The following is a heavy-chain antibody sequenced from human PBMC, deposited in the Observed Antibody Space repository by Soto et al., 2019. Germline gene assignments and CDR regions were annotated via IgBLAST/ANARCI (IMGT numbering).Heavy chain of an antibody. V-gene: IGHV3-49*03. CDR3: TRALPEDYYYYYHMDV. CDR1: GFTFGDYA. CDR2: IRSKAYGGTT. Sequence: GGSLRLSCTASGFTFGDYAMSWFRQAPGKGLEWVGFIRSKAYGGTTEYAASVKGRFTISRDDSKSIANLQMNSLKTEDTAVYYCTRALPEDYYYYYHMDVWGKGTTVTVSS. J-gene: IGHJ6*03.